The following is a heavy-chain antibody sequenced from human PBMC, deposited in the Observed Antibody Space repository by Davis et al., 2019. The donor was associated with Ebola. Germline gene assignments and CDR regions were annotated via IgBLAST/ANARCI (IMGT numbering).Heavy chain of an antibody. CDR1: GFTVSSNY. Sequence: GESLKISCAASGFTVSSNYMSWVRQAPGKGLEWVSVIYSGGSTYYADSVKGRFTISRDNSKNTLYLQMNSLRAEDTAVYYCARDPDSSGWYRNYYYYGMDVWGQGTTVTVSS. D-gene: IGHD6-19*01. V-gene: IGHV3-53*01. CDR3: ARDPDSSGWYRNYYYYGMDV. CDR2: IYSGGST. J-gene: IGHJ6*02.